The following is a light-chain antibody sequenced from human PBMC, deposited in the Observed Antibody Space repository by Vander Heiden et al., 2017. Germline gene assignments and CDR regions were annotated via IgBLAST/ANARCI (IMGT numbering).Light chain of an antibody. CDR2: DAS. Sequence: DLQMTQSPSSLSAAVADRVAITCQASKDISNYLNWYQHKPGNAPRLVMYDASILETGVPSRFSGSGSVTDFTFTIRSLQPEDTATYNCQQFGHLPFTFGPGTKVEIK. J-gene: IGKJ3*01. CDR1: KDISNY. V-gene: IGKV1-33*01. CDR3: QQFGHLPFT.